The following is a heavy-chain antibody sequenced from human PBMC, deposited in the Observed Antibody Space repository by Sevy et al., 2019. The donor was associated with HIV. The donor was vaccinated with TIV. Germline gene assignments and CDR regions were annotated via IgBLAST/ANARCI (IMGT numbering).Heavy chain of an antibody. CDR3: ARVIYYDSSEGAYYYYGMDV. V-gene: IGHV3-11*01. Sequence: PGGSLRLSCAASGFTFSDYYMSWIRQAPGKGLEWVSYISSSGSTIYYADSVKGRFTISGDNAKNRLYLQMNSLRAEDTAVYYCARVIYYDSSEGAYYYYGMDVWGQGTTVTVSS. J-gene: IGHJ6*02. CDR2: ISSSGSTI. CDR1: GFTFSDYY. D-gene: IGHD3-22*01.